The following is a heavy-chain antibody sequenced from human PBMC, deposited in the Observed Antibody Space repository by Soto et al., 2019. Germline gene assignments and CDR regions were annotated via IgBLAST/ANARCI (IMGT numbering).Heavy chain of an antibody. D-gene: IGHD2-21*02. Sequence: QITLKESGPTLVKPTQTLTLTCTFSGFSLSTSGVGVGWIRQPPGKALEWLALIYWDDDKRYSPSLKSRLTITKDTSKNQVVLTMTNMDPVDTATYYCAHSRTQSCGGGCQYYFDFWGQGTLVTVSS. J-gene: IGHJ4*02. CDR1: GFSLSTSGVG. CDR3: AHSRTQSCGGGCQYYFDF. CDR2: IYWDDDK. V-gene: IGHV2-5*02.